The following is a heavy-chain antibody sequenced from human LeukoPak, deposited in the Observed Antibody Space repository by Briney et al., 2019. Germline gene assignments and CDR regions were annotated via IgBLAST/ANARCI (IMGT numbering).Heavy chain of an antibody. Sequence: ASVKVSCKASGYTFTGYYMHWVRQAPGQGLEWMGWINPNSGGTNYAQKFQGRVTITADKSTSTAYMELSSLRSEDTAVYYCARGRAVAGKRGFDYWGQGTLVTVSS. CDR2: INPNSGGT. V-gene: IGHV1-2*02. J-gene: IGHJ4*02. CDR1: GYTFTGYY. D-gene: IGHD6-19*01. CDR3: ARGRAVAGKRGFDY.